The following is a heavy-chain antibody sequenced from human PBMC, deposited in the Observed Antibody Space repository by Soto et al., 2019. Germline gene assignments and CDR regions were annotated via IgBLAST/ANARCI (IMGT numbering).Heavy chain of an antibody. CDR1: GYTFTSYY. D-gene: IGHD3-22*01. CDR3: ARVRYSDTSARWGHFDY. Sequence: QVHLVQSGAEVRKPGASVKVSCEASGYTFTSYYIHWVRQAPGQGLEWMGIINPNGGGTNYAQKFPGRVTMTGATSASIVYLELSSLRSEDTAVYFCARVRYSDTSARWGHFDYWGQGTLVTVSS. CDR2: INPNGGGT. J-gene: IGHJ4*02. V-gene: IGHV1-46*01.